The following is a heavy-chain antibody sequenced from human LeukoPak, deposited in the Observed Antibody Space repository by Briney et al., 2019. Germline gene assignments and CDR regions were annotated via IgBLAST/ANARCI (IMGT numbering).Heavy chain of an antibody. CDR3: ARSYCSSTSCYANWFDP. CDR2: INPSGGST. J-gene: IGHJ5*02. V-gene: IGHV1-46*01. Sequence: GASVKLSCKASGYTFTSYYMHWVPQAPGQGLECMGIINPSGGSTSYAQKFQGGVTMTRDMSTSTAYMELSSLRSEDTAVYYCARSYCSSTSCYANWFDPWGQGTLVTVSS. D-gene: IGHD2-2*01. CDR1: GYTFTSYY.